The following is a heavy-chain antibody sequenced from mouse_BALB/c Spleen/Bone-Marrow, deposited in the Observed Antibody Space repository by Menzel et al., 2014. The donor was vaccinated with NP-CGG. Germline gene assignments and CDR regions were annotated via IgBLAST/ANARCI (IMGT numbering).Heavy chain of an antibody. CDR2: INPSTGYT. D-gene: IGHD1-1*01. CDR3: ARGDYYGKGGAMDY. Sequence: VQLVESGAELAKPGASVKMSCKASGYTFTRYWIHWVKPGPGQGLVWIGYINPSTGYTEYNQKFKDKATLTADKSSSTAYMQLSSLTSEDSAVYYCARGDYYGKGGAMDYWGQGTSVTVSS. CDR1: GYTFTRYW. V-gene: IGHV1-7*01. J-gene: IGHJ4*01.